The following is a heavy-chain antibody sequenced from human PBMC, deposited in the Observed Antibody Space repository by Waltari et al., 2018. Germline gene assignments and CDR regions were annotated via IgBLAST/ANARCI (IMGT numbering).Heavy chain of an antibody. CDR3: ASLVATKAFDI. J-gene: IGHJ3*02. D-gene: IGHD5-12*01. CDR1: GYTYTSYY. Sequence: QVQLVQSGAEVKKPGASVKVSCKASGYTYTSYYMHWVRQAPGQGLEWMGIINPSGGSTSYAQKFQGRVTMTRDTSTSTVYMELSSLRSEDTAVYYCASLVATKAFDIWGQGTMVTVSS. V-gene: IGHV1-46*01. CDR2: INPSGGST.